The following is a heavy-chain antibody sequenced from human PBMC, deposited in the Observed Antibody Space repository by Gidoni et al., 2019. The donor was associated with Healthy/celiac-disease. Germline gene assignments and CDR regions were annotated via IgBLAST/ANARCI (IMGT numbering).Heavy chain of an antibody. Sequence: QVQLVESGGGVVQPGRSLRLFCAASGFTCSSCGMPWVRQAPGKGLEWVAVIRYDGSNKYYADSVKGRFTISRDNSKNTLYLQMNSRRAEDTAVYYCARGSRTIWGGMDVWGQGTTVTVSS. CDR1: GFTCSSCG. V-gene: IGHV3-33*01. CDR3: ARGSRTIWGGMDV. J-gene: IGHJ6*02. D-gene: IGHD7-27*01. CDR2: IRYDGSNK.